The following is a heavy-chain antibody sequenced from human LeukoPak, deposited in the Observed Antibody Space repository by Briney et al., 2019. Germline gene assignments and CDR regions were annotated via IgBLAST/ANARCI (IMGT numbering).Heavy chain of an antibody. V-gene: IGHV3-23*01. CDR2: ISGSGGET. Sequence: PGGSLRLSCVASAFTYRNFAMGWVRQAPGKGLDWVSGISGSGGETYYTDSVKGRILISRDNSKSTPYPQMNSLRAEDTAIYYCAKVTYDYLWVSYRSIPPVDYWGQGTLVTVSS. J-gene: IGHJ4*02. D-gene: IGHD3-16*02. CDR1: AFTYRNFA. CDR3: AKVTYDYLWVSYRSIPPVDY.